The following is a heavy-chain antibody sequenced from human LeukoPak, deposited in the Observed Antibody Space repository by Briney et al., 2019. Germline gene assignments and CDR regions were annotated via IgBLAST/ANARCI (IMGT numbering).Heavy chain of an antibody. Sequence: ASVKVSCKASGYSFTSYYMHWVRQAPGQGLEWMGIINPSGGSTTYAQNFQGRVTMTRDTSTSTVYMELSSLRSEDTAVYYCARGLGSGSYYGSWGQGTLVTVSS. V-gene: IGHV1-46*01. CDR3: ARGLGSGSYYGS. CDR2: INPSGGST. D-gene: IGHD3-10*01. CDR1: GYSFTSYY. J-gene: IGHJ5*02.